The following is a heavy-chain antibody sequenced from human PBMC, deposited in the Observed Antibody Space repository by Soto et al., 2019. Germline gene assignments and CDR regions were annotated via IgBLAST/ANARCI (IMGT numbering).Heavy chain of an antibody. V-gene: IGHV4-30-4*01. J-gene: IGHJ5*02. CDR2: IYYSGST. Sequence: QVQLQESGPGLVKPSQTLSLTCTVSGGSISSGDYYWSWIRQPPGKGLEWIGYIYYSGSTYYNPSLKRGVTISVDTSNNQFSLKRSPVTAADTAVYYCARERPDGSRLDPWGQGTLVTVSS. CDR1: GGSISSGDYY. CDR3: ARERPDGSRLDP. D-gene: IGHD6-13*01.